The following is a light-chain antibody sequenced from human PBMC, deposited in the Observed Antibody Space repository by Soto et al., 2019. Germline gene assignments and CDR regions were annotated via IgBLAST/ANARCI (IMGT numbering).Light chain of an antibody. CDR3: KQANSFPLT. V-gene: IGKV1-39*01. CDR2: AAY. Sequence: DIQMTQSPSSLSASVGDRVTITCRAGQSISTYLNWYQQKSGKPPKLLISAAYSLQSGVPSRFSGSGSGTDFTLTIRSLQPEDFATYYCKQANSFPLTFGGGTKVDIK. J-gene: IGKJ4*01. CDR1: QSISTY.